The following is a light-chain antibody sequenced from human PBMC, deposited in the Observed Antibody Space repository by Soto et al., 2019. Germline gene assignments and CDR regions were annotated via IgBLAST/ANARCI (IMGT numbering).Light chain of an antibody. CDR2: DAS. V-gene: IGKV1-5*01. J-gene: IGKJ3*01. Sequence: DIQMTQSPSTLSASVGARVTIPCRASQSFCGWLAWYQQSPGKAPKLLIYDASSLATVVPSRFSCSGSGTEFTLAIGGLQYDDFATYYCQQYSGDTPFTFGHGTIVDIK. CDR3: QQYSGDTPFT. CDR1: QSFCGW.